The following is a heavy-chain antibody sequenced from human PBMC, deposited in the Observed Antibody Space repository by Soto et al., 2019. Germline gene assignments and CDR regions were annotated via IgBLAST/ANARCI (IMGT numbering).Heavy chain of an antibody. J-gene: IGHJ5*02. D-gene: IGHD3-10*01. CDR3: TRQGKRYYGSGSFDP. V-gene: IGHV3-73*02. CDR2: IRSKANSYAT. Sequence: EVQLVESGGGLVQPGGSLKLSCAASGFTFSGSAMHWVRQASGKGLEWVGRIRSKANSYATAYAASVKGRFTISRDDSKNTAYLQMNSLKTEDTAVYYCTRQGKRYYGSGSFDPWGQGTLVTVSS. CDR1: GFTFSGSA.